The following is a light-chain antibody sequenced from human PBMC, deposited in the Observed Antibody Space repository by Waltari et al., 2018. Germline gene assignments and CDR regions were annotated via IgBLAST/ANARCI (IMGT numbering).Light chain of an antibody. CDR2: YDD. V-gene: IGLV1-36*01. CDR1: SSHLGNNA. Sequence: QSVLTQPPSVSEAPRQRVTIPCSGSSSHLGNNAANWYQQLPGKAPKLLIYYDDLLPSGVSDRFSGSKSGTSASLAISGLQSEDEADYYCAAWDDSLNGVVFGGGTKLTVL. J-gene: IGLJ2*01. CDR3: AAWDDSLNGVV.